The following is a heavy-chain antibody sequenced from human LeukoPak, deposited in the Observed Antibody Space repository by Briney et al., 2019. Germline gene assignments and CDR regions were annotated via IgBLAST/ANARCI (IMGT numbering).Heavy chain of an antibody. V-gene: IGHV3-23*01. CDR3: AKRGVVIRVILVGFHKEAYYFDS. CDR1: GITLSNYG. Sequence: GGSLRLSCAVSGITLSNYGMSWVRQAPGKGLEWVAGISDSGGRTNYTDSVKGRFTISRDNPKNTLYLQMNSLRAEDTAVYFCAKRGVVIRVILVGFHKEAYYFDSWGQGALVTVSS. J-gene: IGHJ4*02. D-gene: IGHD3-22*01. CDR2: ISDSGGRT.